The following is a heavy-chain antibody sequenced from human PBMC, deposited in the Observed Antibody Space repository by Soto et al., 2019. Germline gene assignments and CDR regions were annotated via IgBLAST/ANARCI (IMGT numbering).Heavy chain of an antibody. D-gene: IGHD3-10*01. CDR3: ARSVSGSYSGYDY. Sequence: QLQLQESGPGLVKPSETLSLTCTVSGGSISSSSYYWGWIRQPPGKGLEWIGSIYYSGSTYYNPSLKSRVIISVDTSKNQFSLKLISVTAADTAVYYCARSVSGSYSGYDYWGQGTLVTVSS. J-gene: IGHJ4*02. V-gene: IGHV4-39*01. CDR1: GGSISSSSYY. CDR2: IYYSGST.